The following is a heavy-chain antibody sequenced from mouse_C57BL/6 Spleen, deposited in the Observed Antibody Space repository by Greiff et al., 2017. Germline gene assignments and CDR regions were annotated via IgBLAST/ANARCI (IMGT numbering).Heavy chain of an antibody. CDR1: GYAFSSSW. V-gene: IGHV1-82*01. Sequence: VQLQQSGPELVKPGASVKISCKASGYAFSSSWMNWVKQRPGKGLEWIGRIYPGDGDTNYNGKFKGKATLTADKSSSTAYMQLSSLTSEDSAVYFCARSPTVVEAMDYWGQGTSVTVSS. J-gene: IGHJ4*01. CDR3: ARSPTVVEAMDY. D-gene: IGHD1-1*01. CDR2: IYPGDGDT.